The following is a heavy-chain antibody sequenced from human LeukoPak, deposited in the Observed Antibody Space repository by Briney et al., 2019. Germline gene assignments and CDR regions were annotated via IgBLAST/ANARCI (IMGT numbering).Heavy chain of an antibody. CDR2: INSDGSSI. CDR3: ARVAFDSSGSKPIYFDC. D-gene: IGHD3-22*01. Sequence: GGSLRLSCLASGFSIGTHWMHWVRQAPGKGLVWVSRINSDGSSISYADSVKGRFTSSRDNAKNTLYLQMSSLRAEDTAVYFCARVAFDSSGSKPIYFDCWGQGTLVTVSS. J-gene: IGHJ4*02. V-gene: IGHV3-74*01. CDR1: GFSIGTHW.